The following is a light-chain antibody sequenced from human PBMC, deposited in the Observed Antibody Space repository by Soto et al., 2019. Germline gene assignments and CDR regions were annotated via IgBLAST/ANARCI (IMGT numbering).Light chain of an antibody. CDR1: SSDVGGHDY. CDR3: SSYTSSSTFV. Sequence: LTQPASVSGSPGQSITISCTGTSSDVGGHDYVSWYQQHPGKVPKLMIYEVSNRPSGVSNRFSGSKSGDTASLTISGLQAEDEADYYCSSYTSSSTFVFGTGTKVTVL. V-gene: IGLV2-14*01. CDR2: EVS. J-gene: IGLJ1*01.